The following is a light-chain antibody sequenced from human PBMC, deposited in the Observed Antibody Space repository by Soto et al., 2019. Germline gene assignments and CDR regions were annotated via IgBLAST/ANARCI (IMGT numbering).Light chain of an antibody. CDR1: NXXIGRYKF. CDR3: SSSTNTNTLVI. CDR2: EGT. Sequence: QSALTQPASVSGSPGQSITISCTGTNXXIGRYKFVSWFQQHPGKAPKLMIFEGTNRPSGVSNRFSGSKSGNTASLTISGLQAEDEAIYFCSSSTNTNTLVIFGGGTKLTVL. J-gene: IGLJ2*01. V-gene: IGLV2-14*01.